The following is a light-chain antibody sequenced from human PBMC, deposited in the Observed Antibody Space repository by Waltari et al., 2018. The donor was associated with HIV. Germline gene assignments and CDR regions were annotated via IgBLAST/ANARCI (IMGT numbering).Light chain of an antibody. CDR1: QSVSSN. J-gene: IGKJ3*01. V-gene: IGKV3-15*01. CDR3: QQYNNWPLT. Sequence: EIVMTQSPATLSVSPGARATLSCRASQSVSSNLAWYQQKPGQAPRLLIYGASTRATGLPARFSGSGSGTEFTLTISSLQSEDFAVYYCQQYNNWPLTFGPGTKVDIK. CDR2: GAS.